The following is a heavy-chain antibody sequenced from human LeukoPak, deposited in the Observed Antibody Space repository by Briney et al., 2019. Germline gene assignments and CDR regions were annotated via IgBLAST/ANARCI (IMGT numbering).Heavy chain of an antibody. CDR2: MDPNSGNT. CDR1: GYTFTSYD. D-gene: IGHD3-9*01. J-gene: IGHJ6*02. CDR3: ARSTIRYFDWLGDVSDYYYGMDV. Sequence: SVKVSCKASGYTFTSYDINWVRQATGQGLEWMGWMDPNSGNTGYAQKFRGRVTMTRNTSISTAYMELSSLRSEDTAVYYCARSTIRYFDWLGDVSDYYYGMDVWGQGTTVTVSS. V-gene: IGHV1-8*01.